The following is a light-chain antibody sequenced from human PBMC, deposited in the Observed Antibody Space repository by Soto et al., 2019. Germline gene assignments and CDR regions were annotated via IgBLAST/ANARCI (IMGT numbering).Light chain of an antibody. J-gene: IGKJ2*01. CDR3: QQYDNWPYT. CDR2: SAS. V-gene: IGKV3-15*01. CDR1: QSVSNN. Sequence: EIVMTHSPATLSVSPGERATLSCRASQSVSNNLAWYQQKPDQAPRLLIYSASTRATAIPDTFSGSGSGTEFTLTIRSLQSEDFAVYFCQQYDNWPYTFGQGTKLELK.